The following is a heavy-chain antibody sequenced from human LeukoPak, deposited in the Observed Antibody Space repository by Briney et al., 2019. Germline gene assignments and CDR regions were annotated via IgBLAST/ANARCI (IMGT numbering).Heavy chain of an antibody. CDR1: GGTFISYA. CDR2: IIPIFGTA. V-gene: IGHV1-69*01. J-gene: IGHJ4*02. CDR3: ARDPRSLRYFDWSYFDY. Sequence: KVSCKASGGTFISYAISWVRQAPGQGLEWMGGIIPIFGTANYAQKFQGRVTITADESTSTAYMELSSLRSEDTAVYYCARDPRSLRYFDWSYFDYWGQGTLVTVSS. D-gene: IGHD3-9*01.